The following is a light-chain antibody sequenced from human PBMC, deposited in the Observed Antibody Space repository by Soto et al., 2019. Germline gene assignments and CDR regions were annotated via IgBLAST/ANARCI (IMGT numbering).Light chain of an antibody. CDR1: QYITIY. CDR3: QQRADWPIT. J-gene: IGKJ5*01. CDR2: DAS. Sequence: EIVFPQSPAALSFSRVERSTLSCRASQYITIYLAWYQQKPGQAPRLLIYDASNRATGIPARFSGSGSGTDFTLTISSLEPDDFAVYYCQQRADWPITFGQGTRLEI. V-gene: IGKV3-11*01.